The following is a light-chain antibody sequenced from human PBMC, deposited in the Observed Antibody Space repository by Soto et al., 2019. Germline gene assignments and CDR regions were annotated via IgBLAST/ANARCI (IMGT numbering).Light chain of an antibody. CDR1: SSNIGAGYD. Sequence: QSVLTQPPSVSAAPGQRVTISCSGSSSNIGAGYDVHWYQQLPGTAPKLLIFGNTKRPSGVPDRFSGSKSGSSASLAITGLQAEDEADYYCQSISLSDFHVFGTGTKLTVL. J-gene: IGLJ1*01. CDR3: QSISLSDFHV. V-gene: IGLV1-40*01. CDR2: GNT.